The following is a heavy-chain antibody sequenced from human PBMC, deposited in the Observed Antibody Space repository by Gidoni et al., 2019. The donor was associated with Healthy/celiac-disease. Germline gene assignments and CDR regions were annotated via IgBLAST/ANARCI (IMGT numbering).Heavy chain of an antibody. V-gene: IGHV3-11*01. D-gene: IGHD3-22*01. J-gene: IGHJ5*02. CDR3: ARGERYYESSGYRWFDP. CDR1: VFTSTDYY. CDR2: ISSSGSTI. Sequence: QVQLVESGGGLVQPGGSLRRSCAASVFTSTDYYMRWIRQAPGKGLECVSYISSSGSTIYYADSVKGRFTISRDNAKNSLYLQMNSRRAEDTAVYYCARGERYYESSGYRWFDPWGQGTLVTVSS.